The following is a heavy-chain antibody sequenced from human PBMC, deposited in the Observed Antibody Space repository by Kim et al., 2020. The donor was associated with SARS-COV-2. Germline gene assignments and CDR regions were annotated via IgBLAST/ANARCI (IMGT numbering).Heavy chain of an antibody. Sequence: SVKVSCKASGGTFSSYAISWVRQAPGQGLEWMGRIIPILGIANYAQKFQGRVTITADKSTSTAYMELSSLRSEDTAVYYCARDLYSSGWYFGYWGQGTLVTVSS. CDR3: ARDLYSSGWYFGY. CDR2: IIPILGIA. D-gene: IGHD6-19*01. CDR1: GGTFSSYA. J-gene: IGHJ4*02. V-gene: IGHV1-69*04.